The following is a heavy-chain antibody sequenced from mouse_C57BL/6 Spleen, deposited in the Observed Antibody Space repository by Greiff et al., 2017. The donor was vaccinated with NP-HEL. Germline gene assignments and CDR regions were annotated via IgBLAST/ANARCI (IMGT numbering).Heavy chain of an antibody. D-gene: IGHD1-1*01. CDR1: GYTFTGYW. J-gene: IGHJ4*01. Sequence: VQLVESGAELMKPGASVKLSCKATGYTFTGYWIEWVKQRPGHGLEWIGEILPGSGSTNYNEKFKGKATFTADTSSNTAYMQLSSLTTEDSAIYDCARWSTTVVATGYYAMDYWGQGTSVTVSS. V-gene: IGHV1-9*01. CDR3: ARWSTTVVATGYYAMDY. CDR2: ILPGSGST.